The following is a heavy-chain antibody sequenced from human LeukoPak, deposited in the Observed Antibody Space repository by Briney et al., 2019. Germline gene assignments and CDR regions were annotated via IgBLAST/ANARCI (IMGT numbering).Heavy chain of an antibody. J-gene: IGHJ4*02. CDR3: ARDRCTNGVCYTFAY. V-gene: IGHV3-48*01. CDR2: ISSSSSTI. D-gene: IGHD2-8*01. CDR1: GFTFSDYS. Sequence: GGSLRLSCAASGFTFSDYSMNWVRQAPGKGLEWVSYISSSSSTISYPDSVKGRFTISRDNAKNSLYLQMNNLRAEDTAVYYCARDRCTNGVCYTFAYWGQGTLVTVSS.